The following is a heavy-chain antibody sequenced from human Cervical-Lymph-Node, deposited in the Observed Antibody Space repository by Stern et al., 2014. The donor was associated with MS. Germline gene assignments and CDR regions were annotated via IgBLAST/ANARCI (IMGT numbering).Heavy chain of an antibody. CDR2: IYYSGFT. J-gene: IGHJ4*02. V-gene: IGHV4-39*01. Sequence: QLQLQESGPGLVKPSETLSLTCTVSGCSISSSTYYWAWLRQPPGQGLEWIGNIYYSGFTYYNPSLKRRVTISVDTSKKPFSLKLSSVTAADTAIYYCARHDSVPRPSQLYSARDRGPGYFDYWGQGTLVTVSS. D-gene: IGHD1-26*01. CDR3: ARHDSVPRPSQLYSARDRGPGYFDY. CDR1: GCSISSSTYY.